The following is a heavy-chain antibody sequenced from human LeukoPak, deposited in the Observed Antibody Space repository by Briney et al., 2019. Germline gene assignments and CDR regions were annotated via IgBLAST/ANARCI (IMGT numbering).Heavy chain of an antibody. CDR3: ARDRKVVVVPAAISRWFDP. J-gene: IGHJ5*02. CDR2: INPNSGGT. D-gene: IGHD2-2*01. CDR1: GYTFTDYY. V-gene: IGHV1-2*02. Sequence: ASVKVSCKASGYTFTDYYMHWVRQAPGQGLEWMGWINPNSGGTNYAQKFQGRVTMTRDTSISTAYMELSRLRSDDTAVYYCARDRKVVVVPAAISRWFDPWGQGTLVTVSS.